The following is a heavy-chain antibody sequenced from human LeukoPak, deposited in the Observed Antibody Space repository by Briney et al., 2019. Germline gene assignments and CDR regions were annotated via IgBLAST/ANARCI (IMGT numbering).Heavy chain of an antibody. J-gene: IGHJ4*02. Sequence: GGSLRLSCAASGFTFSSYSMNWVRQAPGKGLEWVSSISSSSSYIYYADSVKGRFTISRDNAKNSLYLQMNSLRAEDTAVYYCARGRFDIVVVPAAMIDYWGQGTLVTVSS. CDR1: GFTFSSYS. D-gene: IGHD2-2*01. CDR2: ISSSSSYI. V-gene: IGHV3-21*01. CDR3: ARGRFDIVVVPAAMIDY.